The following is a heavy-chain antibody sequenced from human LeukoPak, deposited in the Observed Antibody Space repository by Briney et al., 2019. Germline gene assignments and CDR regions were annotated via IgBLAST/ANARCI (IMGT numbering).Heavy chain of an antibody. V-gene: IGHV4-4*02. CDR1: GGSISSSHW. Sequence: SETLSLTCAVSGGSISSSHWWCGVRQPPGKGLEWIGEIYHTGSNNYNLSLRSRVTISVDKSNNQFSLNLSSVTAADTVVYYCATVTYDSSGYSAIDCWGQGTLVTFSS. CDR3: ATVTYDSSGYSAIDC. J-gene: IGHJ4*02. D-gene: IGHD3-22*01. CDR2: IYHTGSN.